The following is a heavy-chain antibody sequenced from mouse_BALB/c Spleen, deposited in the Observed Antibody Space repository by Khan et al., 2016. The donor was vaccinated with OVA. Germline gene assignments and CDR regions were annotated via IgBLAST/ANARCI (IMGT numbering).Heavy chain of an antibody. V-gene: IGHV1S137*01. CDR1: GYTFTDYA. J-gene: IGHJ2*01. D-gene: IGHD2-3*01. CDR3: ATPAYDGYYDY. Sequence: VQLQESGPELVRPGVSVKISCKGSGYTFTDYAMYWVKQSHAKSLEWIGLISTYSGNTNYNQKFKGKATMTVDKSSSTAYMELARLTSEDSAISYCATPAYDGYYDYWGQGTTLTVSS. CDR2: ISTYSGNT.